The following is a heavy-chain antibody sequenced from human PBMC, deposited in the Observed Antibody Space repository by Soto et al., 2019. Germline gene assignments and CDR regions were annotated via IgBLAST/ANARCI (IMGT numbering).Heavy chain of an antibody. V-gene: IGHV4-59*01. CDR2: IYYSGST. Sequence: SETLSLTCTVSGGSISSYYWSWIRQPPGKGLEWIGYIYYSGSTNYNPSLTSRVTISVDTSKNQFSLKLSSVTAADTAVYYCARAVAFDIWGRGTMVTVS. CDR1: GGSISSYY. CDR3: ARAVAFDI. J-gene: IGHJ3*02.